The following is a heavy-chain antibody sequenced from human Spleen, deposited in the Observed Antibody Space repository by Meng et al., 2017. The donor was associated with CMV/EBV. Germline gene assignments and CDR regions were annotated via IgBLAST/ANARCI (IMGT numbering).Heavy chain of an antibody. J-gene: IGHJ6*02. CDR3: AKAAVRKGSLYYYGMDV. CDR2: VTNSDNSI. Sequence: GGSLRLSCAASGFTLSDYYIIWIRQAPGKGLEWVSYVTNSDNSIYYADSVRGRFTISRDIAKNTLYLQMNSLRAEDTAVYYCAKAAVRKGSLYYYGMDVWGQGTTVTVSS. V-gene: IGHV3-11*01. CDR1: GFTLSDYY.